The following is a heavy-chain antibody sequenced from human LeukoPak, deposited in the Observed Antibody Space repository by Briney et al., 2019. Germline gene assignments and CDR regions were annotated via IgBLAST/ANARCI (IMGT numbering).Heavy chain of an antibody. CDR3: ARDGPSMMVEFDS. CDR2: IYPSSGDT. CDR1: GYTFTASY. J-gene: IGHJ5*01. D-gene: IGHD2-8*01. V-gene: IGHV1-2*02. Sequence: ASVKVSCKASGYTFTASYLYWLRQAPGQGLEWVGWIYPSSGDTAYAQKFQGRVTMTRDTSISTAYMELSSLRSDDTGVYYCARDGPSMMVEFDSWGQGTLVTVSS.